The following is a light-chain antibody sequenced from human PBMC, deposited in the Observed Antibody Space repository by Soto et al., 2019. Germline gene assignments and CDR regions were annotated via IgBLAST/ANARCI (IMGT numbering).Light chain of an antibody. CDR2: DAS. CDR3: QLSQQRSNWPPIT. J-gene: IGKJ5*01. Sequence: DILLTQSPATLSLSPGERVTLSCRATQRVSSSVAWYQQKSGQAPRLLIYDASVRATGIPARFSGSGSGTDFTLTLSSLEPEDFAVYYCQLSQQRSNWPPITFGQGTRLDIK. V-gene: IGKV3-11*01. CDR1: QRVSSS.